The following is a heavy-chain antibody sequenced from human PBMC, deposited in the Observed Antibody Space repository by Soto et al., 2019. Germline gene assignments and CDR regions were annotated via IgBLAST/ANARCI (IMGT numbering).Heavy chain of an antibody. CDR2: ISYDGGNE. J-gene: IGHJ3*02. CDR1: GFTLSSND. Sequence: QVQLVESGGGVVQPGRSLRLSCAASGFTLSSNDMHWVRQAPGKGLEWVAVISYDGGNEDYEDSVEGRSTISRDNSKNHLYLQLNGLTGEDAAGYYCAYVDGGRYGWDAFDIWGQGTMVTVSS. D-gene: IGHD1-26*01. V-gene: IGHV3-30*03. CDR3: AYVDGGRYGWDAFDI.